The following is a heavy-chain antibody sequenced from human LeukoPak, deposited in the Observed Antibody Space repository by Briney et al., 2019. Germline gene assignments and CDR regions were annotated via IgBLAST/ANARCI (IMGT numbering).Heavy chain of an antibody. D-gene: IGHD5-18*01. CDR3: TTDGGIHLWPFAAFDI. CDR1: GFTFSKAW. Sequence: GGSLRLSCAASGFTFSKAWMTWVRQAPGKGLEWVGRIKSETDGGTTDYAAPVKGRFNISRDDSKNTLYLQMNSLKSEDTAVYYCTTDGGIHLWPFAAFDIWGQGTMVTVSS. CDR2: IKSETDGGTT. J-gene: IGHJ3*02. V-gene: IGHV3-15*01.